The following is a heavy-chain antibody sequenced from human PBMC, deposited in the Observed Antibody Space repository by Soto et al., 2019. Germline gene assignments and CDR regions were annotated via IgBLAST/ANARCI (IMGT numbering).Heavy chain of an antibody. CDR2: IYYSGST. CDR1: GGSISSYY. V-gene: IGHV4-59*08. Sequence: SETLSLTCTVSGGSISSYYWSWIRQPPGKGLEWIGYIYYSGSTNYNPSLKSRVTISVDTSKNQFSLKLGSVTAADTAVYYCARRRNTIFGVGGFDYWGQGTLVTVSS. CDR3: ARRRNTIFGVGGFDY. D-gene: IGHD3-3*01. J-gene: IGHJ4*02.